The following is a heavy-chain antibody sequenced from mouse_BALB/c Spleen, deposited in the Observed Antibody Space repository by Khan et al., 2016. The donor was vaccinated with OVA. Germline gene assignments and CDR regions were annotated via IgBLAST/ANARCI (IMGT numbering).Heavy chain of an antibody. V-gene: IGHV2-6-7*01. CDR2: IWGDGST. CDR3: ASAYYGNYREAMDY. J-gene: IGHJ4*01. Sequence: QVQLKQSGPGLVAPSQSLSITCTVSGFSLTGYGVNWVRQPPGKGLEWLGMIWGDGSTDYNSALNSRLSISKANSKSQIFLKMNSLQTDDTGRYDCASAYYGNYREAMDYWGQGTSVTVSS. CDR1: GFSLTGYG. D-gene: IGHD2-10*01.